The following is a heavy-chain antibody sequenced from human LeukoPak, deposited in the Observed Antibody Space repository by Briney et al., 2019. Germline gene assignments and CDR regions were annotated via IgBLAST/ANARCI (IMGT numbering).Heavy chain of an antibody. D-gene: IGHD3-22*01. Sequence: SXXXXCXASGFTFSSYWMSWVRQAPGKGLEWVANIKQEGSEKYYVDSVKGRFTISRDNAKNSLYLQMNSLRDEDTAVYYCARXXTMXVVXKGYDAFDIWGQGTMVTVSS. CDR1: GFTFSSYW. CDR3: ARXXTMXVVXKGYDAFDI. J-gene: IGHJ3*02. CDR2: IKQEGSEK. V-gene: IGHV3-7*01.